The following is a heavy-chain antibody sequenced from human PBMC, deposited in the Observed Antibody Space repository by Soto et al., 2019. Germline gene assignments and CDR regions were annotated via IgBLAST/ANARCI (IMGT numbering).Heavy chain of an antibody. J-gene: IGHJ6*02. CDR2: IIPIFGTA. D-gene: IGHD3-3*01. V-gene: IGHV1-69*06. Sequence: QVQLVQSGAEVKKPGSSVKVSCKASEGTFSSYAISWVRQAPGQGLEWMGGIIPIFGTANYAQKFQGRVTITADKSTSTAYMELSSLRSEDTAVYYCARYSRFLDHMNYGMDVWGPGTTVTVSS. CDR1: EGTFSSYA. CDR3: ARYSRFLDHMNYGMDV.